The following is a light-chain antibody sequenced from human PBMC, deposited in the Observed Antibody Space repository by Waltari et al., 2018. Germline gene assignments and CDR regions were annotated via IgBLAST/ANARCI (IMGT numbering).Light chain of an antibody. V-gene: IGLV2-14*01. CDR1: SSDVGSYNY. Sequence: QSALTQPASVSGSPGQSITISCPGTSSDVGSYNYVSWYQQHPGKAPKLMIYDVSNRPSGVSNRFSGSKSGNTASLTISGLQAEDETYYYCSSYTTSSTYVFGTGTKVTVL. CDR2: DVS. CDR3: SSYTTSSTYV. J-gene: IGLJ1*01.